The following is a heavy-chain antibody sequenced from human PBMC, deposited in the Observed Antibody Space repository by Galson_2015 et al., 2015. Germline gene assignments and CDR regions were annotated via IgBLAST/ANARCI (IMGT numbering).Heavy chain of an antibody. J-gene: IGHJ3*02. CDR2: IWHDESNI. V-gene: IGHV3-33*07. D-gene: IGHD4-17*01. Sequence: SLRLSCAASGFTFSSDGMNWVRRAPGKGLEWVGIIWHDESNIYYADSVKGRFTISRDNFKKTLYLQMNSLRAEDTAVYFCERDDSGVSYTFEIWGQGTMVTVSS. CDR3: ERDDSGVSYTFEI. CDR1: GFTFSSDG.